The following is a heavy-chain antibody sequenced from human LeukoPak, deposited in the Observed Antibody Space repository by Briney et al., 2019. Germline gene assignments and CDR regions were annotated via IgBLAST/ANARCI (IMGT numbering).Heavy chain of an antibody. CDR3: ARREYGASTFDI. D-gene: IGHD3-10*01. V-gene: IGHV5-51*01. J-gene: IGHJ3*02. CDR2: IYPGDSDT. CDR1: GYTFTTYW. Sequence: GESLKISCKGSGYTFTTYWIGWVRQMTGKGLEWMGIIYPGDSDTKYSPSFQGRFTISADKSISTAYLQWSGLKASDTAMYYCARREYGASTFDIWGRGTMVTVSS.